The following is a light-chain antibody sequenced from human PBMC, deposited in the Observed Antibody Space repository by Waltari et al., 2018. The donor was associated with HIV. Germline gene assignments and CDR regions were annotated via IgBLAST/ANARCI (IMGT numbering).Light chain of an antibody. J-gene: IGKJ2*01. CDR1: QSVLYSSNNKNY. CDR2: WAS. CDR3: QQYYSNSYT. V-gene: IGKV4-1*01. Sequence: IVMTQSPESLAVSLGERATINRKSSQSVLYSSNNKNYLAWYQQKPGQPPKLLIYWASTRESGVPDRFSGSGSGTDFTLTISSLQTEDVAVYYCQQYYSNSYTFGQGTKLEIK.